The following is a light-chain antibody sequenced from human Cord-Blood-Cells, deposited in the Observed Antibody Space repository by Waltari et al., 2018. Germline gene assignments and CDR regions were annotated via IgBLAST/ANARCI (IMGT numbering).Light chain of an antibody. J-gene: IGLJ2*01. Sequence: QSALTQPRSVSGSPGQSVTISCTGTSSDVGGYNSVPWYQQHPGKAPKLMIYDVSKRPSGVSDRFSGSKSGNTASLTISGLQAEDEADYYCCSYAGSYTVVFGGGTKLTVL. CDR1: SSDVGGYNS. CDR2: DVS. V-gene: IGLV2-11*01. CDR3: CSYAGSYTVV.